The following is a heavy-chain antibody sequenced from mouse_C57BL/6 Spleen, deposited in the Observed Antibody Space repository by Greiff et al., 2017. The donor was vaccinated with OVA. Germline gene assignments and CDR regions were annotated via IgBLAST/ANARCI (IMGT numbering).Heavy chain of an antibody. D-gene: IGHD1-1*01. CDR2: IDPSDSET. CDR1: GYTFTSYW. CDR3: ARWDYGSSSFAY. V-gene: IGHV1-52*01. J-gene: IGHJ3*01. Sequence: QVQLQQPGAELVRPGSSVKLSCKASGYTFTSYWMHWVKQRPIQGLAWIGNIDPSDSETHYNQKFKDKATLTVYKSSSTAYMQLSRLTSEDSAVYYCARWDYGSSSFAYWGQGTLVTVSA.